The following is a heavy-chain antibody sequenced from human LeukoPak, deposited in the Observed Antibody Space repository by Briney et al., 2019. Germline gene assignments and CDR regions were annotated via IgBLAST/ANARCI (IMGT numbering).Heavy chain of an antibody. J-gene: IGHJ6*03. CDR2: ISSSGSTI. D-gene: IGHD6-13*01. V-gene: IGHV3-11*01. CDR1: RFTFSDYY. Sequence: GGSLRLSCAASRFTFSDYYMSWIRQAPGKGLEWGSYISSSGSTIYYADSVKGRFTISRDNAKNSLYLQMNSLRAEDTAVYYCARDSSSWYHYMDVWGKGTTVTVSS. CDR3: ARDSSSWYHYMDV.